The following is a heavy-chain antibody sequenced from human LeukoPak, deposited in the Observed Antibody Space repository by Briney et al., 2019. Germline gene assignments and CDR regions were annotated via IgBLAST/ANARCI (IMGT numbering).Heavy chain of an antibody. J-gene: IGHJ6*03. Sequence: QPGGSLRLSCAASGFSFSSYWMTWVRQTPGKGLEWVANINQDGSEKYYVDSVKGRFTISRDNAKNSLYLQMNSLRAEDTAVYYCARDHRGRTGPPNRDYYYYMDVWGKGTTVTVSS. CDR3: ARDHRGRTGPPNRDYYYYMDV. CDR1: GFSFSSYW. CDR2: INQDGSEK. D-gene: IGHD3/OR15-3a*01. V-gene: IGHV3-7*01.